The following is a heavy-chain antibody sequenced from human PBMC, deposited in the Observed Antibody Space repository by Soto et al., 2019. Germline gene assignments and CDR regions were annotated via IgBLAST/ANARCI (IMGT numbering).Heavy chain of an antibody. V-gene: IGHV4-28*01. CDR3: ARTDSSASYWDY. D-gene: IGHD2-8*02. CDR1: GYSMSSFNW. Sequence: PSETLSLTCVVSGYSMSSFNWWGWIRQPPGKGLEWIACILYSGTTHYNPSLKSRVSSSFDTSKNQFSLELSSVSAVDTAVYYCARTDSSASYWDYWGQGAPVTVSS. CDR2: ILYSGTT. J-gene: IGHJ4*02.